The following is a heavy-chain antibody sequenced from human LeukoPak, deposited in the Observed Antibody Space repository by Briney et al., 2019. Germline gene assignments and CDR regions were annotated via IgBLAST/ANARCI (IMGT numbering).Heavy chain of an antibody. D-gene: IGHD5/OR15-5a*01. V-gene: IGHV4-39*07. CDR2: IYYSGST. Sequence: PSETLSLTCTVSGGSISSSSYSWGWIRQPPGKGLEWIGSIYYSGSTYYNPSLKSRVTISVDTSKNQFSLKLSSVTAADTAVYYCARAAPSVELDYWGPGTLVTVSS. CDR1: GGSISSSSYS. CDR3: ARAAPSVELDY. J-gene: IGHJ4*02.